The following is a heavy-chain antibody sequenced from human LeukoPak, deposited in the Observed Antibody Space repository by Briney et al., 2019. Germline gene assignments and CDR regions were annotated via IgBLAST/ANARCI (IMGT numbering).Heavy chain of an antibody. Sequence: SVKVSCKASGGTFSSYAISWVRHAPGQGLEWMGRIIPILGIANYAQKFQGRVTITADKSTSTAYMELSSLRSEDTAVYYCAKLVATSKTTDYWGQGTLVTVSS. J-gene: IGHJ4*02. CDR3: AKLVATSKTTDY. V-gene: IGHV1-69*04. D-gene: IGHD5-12*01. CDR2: IIPILGIA. CDR1: GGTFSSYA.